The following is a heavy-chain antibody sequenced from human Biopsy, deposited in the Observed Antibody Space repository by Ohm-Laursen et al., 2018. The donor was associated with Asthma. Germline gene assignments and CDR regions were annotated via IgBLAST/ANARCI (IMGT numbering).Heavy chain of an antibody. CDR2: IMTVFGTT. V-gene: IGHV1-69*13. CDR1: GGTFSNFA. CDR3: ARCQVGYSSGWSLLLKKIYYSGMDV. Sequence: GASVNPSCKAPGGTFSNFAISWVRQAPGQGLEWLGGIMTVFGTTNYAQKLQGRVTITADESTSTAYMEVTSLRSEDTAIYYCARCQVGYSSGWSLLLKKIYYSGMDVWGQGTAVTVSS. D-gene: IGHD6-19*01. J-gene: IGHJ6*02.